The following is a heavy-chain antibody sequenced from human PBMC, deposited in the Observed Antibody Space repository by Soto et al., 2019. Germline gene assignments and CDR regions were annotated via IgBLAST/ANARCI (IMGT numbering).Heavy chain of an antibody. CDR1: DSSINSNYY. D-gene: IGHD4-17*01. CDR2: IHHSGTT. Sequence: SETLSLTCGVSDSSINSNYYWLWIRQPPGKGLEWIGAIHHSGTTYYTPSLKSRVTISMDLSKNHFSLRLTSVTAADTAVYYCASGLYGGKFDYWGQGTPVTVSS. CDR3: ASGLYGGKFDY. V-gene: IGHV4-38-2*01. J-gene: IGHJ4*02.